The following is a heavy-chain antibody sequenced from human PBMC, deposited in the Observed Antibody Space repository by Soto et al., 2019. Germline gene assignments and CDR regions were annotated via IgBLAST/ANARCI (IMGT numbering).Heavy chain of an antibody. CDR2: IYYSGST. J-gene: IGHJ6*02. Sequence: SAPLSLTGTFSGVSISSYYWVWVRHPPGKGLDLIGYIYYSGSTNYNPSLKSRVTISVDTSKNQFSLKLSSVTAADTAVYYCARDSGILTGYYNAPYYYGMDVWGQGTTVTVSS. CDR1: GVSISSYY. D-gene: IGHD3-9*01. V-gene: IGHV4-59*01. CDR3: ARDSGILTGYYNAPYYYGMDV.